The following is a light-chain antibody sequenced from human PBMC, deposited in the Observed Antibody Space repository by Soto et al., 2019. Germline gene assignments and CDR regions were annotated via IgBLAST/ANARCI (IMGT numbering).Light chain of an antibody. J-gene: IGKJ1*01. V-gene: IGKV3-15*01. CDR1: QSVSSN. Sequence: EIVMTQFPTNLSVAPGERATLSFSASQSVSSNLAWYQQKPGQAPRLLIYGASTRAAGIPARFSGSGSGTDFTLTITSLQSEDFGVYYCHQHNNWWTFGQGTKVDIK. CDR3: HQHNNWWT. CDR2: GAS.